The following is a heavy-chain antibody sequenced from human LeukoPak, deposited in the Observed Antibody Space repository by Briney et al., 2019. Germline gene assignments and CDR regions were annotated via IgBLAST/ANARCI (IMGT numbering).Heavy chain of an antibody. CDR3: ARDEADIVVVPAAIVYAFDI. D-gene: IGHD2-2*02. CDR1: GFTFSNYW. J-gene: IGHJ3*02. Sequence: PGGSLRLSWVASGFTFSNYWMGWVRQAPGKGLEWVANIKQDGTEKYYMDSVKGRFTISRDNAKNSLYLQMNSLRAEDTAVYYCARDEADIVVVPAAIVYAFDIWGQGTMVTVSS. CDR2: IKQDGTEK. V-gene: IGHV3-7*01.